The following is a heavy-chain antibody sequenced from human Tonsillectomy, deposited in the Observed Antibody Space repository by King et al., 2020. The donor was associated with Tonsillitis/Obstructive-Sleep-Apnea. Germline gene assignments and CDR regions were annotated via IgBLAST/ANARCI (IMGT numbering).Heavy chain of an antibody. V-gene: IGHV3-15*07. J-gene: IGHJ3*02. CDR3: PTDYSRGRWLGDGAFDI. D-gene: IGHD5-24*01. CDR2: IKGKIDGGTT. Sequence: VQLVESGGDLVKPGGSLRLSCAASGFTFSRAWMNWVRQTPGKGLEWVGRIKGKIDGGTTDYAAPVQGRFTISRDDSKNMLYLQMNSLQTEDTAVYYCPTDYSRGRWLGDGAFDIWGQGTLVIVSS. CDR1: GFTFSRAW.